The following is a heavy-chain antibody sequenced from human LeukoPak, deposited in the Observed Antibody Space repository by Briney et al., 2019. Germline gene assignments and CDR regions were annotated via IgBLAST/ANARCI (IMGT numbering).Heavy chain of an antibody. CDR1: GFTFSSYG. CDR2: IWYDGSNK. CDR3: ARGPLIAAAGTW. V-gene: IGHV3-33*01. D-gene: IGHD6-13*01. Sequence: PGGSLRLSCAASGFTFSSYGMHRVRQAPGKGLEWVAVIWYDGSNKYYADSVKGRFTISRDNSKNTLYLQMNSLRAEDTAVYYCARGPLIAAAGTWWGQGTLVTVSS. J-gene: IGHJ4*02.